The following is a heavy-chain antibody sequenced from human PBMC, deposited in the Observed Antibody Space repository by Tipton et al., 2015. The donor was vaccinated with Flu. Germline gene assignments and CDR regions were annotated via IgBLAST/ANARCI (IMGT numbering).Heavy chain of an antibody. CDR3: ARSSRGWYRAMFD. CDR2: ISNSGSS. V-gene: IGHV4-59*01. D-gene: IGHD6-19*01. Sequence: LVQSSETLSLTCSVSGGSISSFYWSWIRQPPGKGLEWIAYISNSGSSNYNPSLKSRITVSVDTSKNQFSLILSSVTAADTAVYYCARSSRGWYRAMFDWGQGTLVTVSS. CDR1: GGSISSFY. J-gene: IGHJ4*02.